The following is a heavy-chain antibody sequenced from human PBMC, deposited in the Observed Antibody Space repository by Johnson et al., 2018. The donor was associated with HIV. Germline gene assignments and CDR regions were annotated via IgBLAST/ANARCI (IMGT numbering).Heavy chain of an antibody. CDR3: ARMGGYVVVDAFDI. V-gene: IGHV3-20*04. CDR2: INWNGGST. J-gene: IGHJ3*02. CDR1: GFTFDDNG. Sequence: VQLVQSGGGVVRPGGSLRLSCAASGFTFDDNGMSWVRQAPGKGLEWVSGINWNGGSTGYADSVKGRFIISRDNAKNSLYLQMNSLRAEDTALYYCARMGGYVVVDAFDIWGQGTMVTVSS. D-gene: IGHD5-12*01.